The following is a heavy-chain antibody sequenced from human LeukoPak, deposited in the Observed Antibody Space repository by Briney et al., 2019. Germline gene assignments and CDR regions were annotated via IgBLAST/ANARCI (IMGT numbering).Heavy chain of an antibody. J-gene: IGHJ4*02. D-gene: IGHD1-26*01. CDR2: ISGSGAST. CDR1: GFTLSTNA. Sequence: GGSLRLSCLTSGFTLSTNAMSWVRQAPGKGLEWISGISGSGASTYYADSVKGRFTISRDDSRNTLYLQMNSLRGDDTAVYYCAKDVGKWESLHFFDYWGQGTLVTVSS. CDR3: AKDVGKWESLHFFDY. V-gene: IGHV3-23*01.